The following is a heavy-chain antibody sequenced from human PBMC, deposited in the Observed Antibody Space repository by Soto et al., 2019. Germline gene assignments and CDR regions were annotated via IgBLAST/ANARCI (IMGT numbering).Heavy chain of an antibody. Sequence: PSETLSLTCTVSGGSISSSGYYWTWIRQHPGKGLEWIGYVSYSGRTYYNPSLRGRVTMAVDMSRSQFSLSLRSVTAADTAVYYCARDFLSRMVWGVLNGMDVWGQGTRSPSP. J-gene: IGHJ6*02. CDR2: VSYSGRT. CDR3: ARDFLSRMVWGVLNGMDV. CDR1: GGSISSSGYY. D-gene: IGHD3-10*01. V-gene: IGHV4-31*03.